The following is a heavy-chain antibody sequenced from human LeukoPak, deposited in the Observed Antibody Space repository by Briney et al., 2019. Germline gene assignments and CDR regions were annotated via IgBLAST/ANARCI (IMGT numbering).Heavy chain of an antibody. J-gene: IGHJ5*02. V-gene: IGHV4-30-4*07. CDR1: GGSISSGGYS. D-gene: IGHD3-3*01. CDR3: ARDRRGDFWSGYKLELSSWFDP. CDR2: IYYSGST. Sequence: SETLSLTCAVSGGSISSGGYSWSWIRQPPGKGLEWIGYIYYSGSTYYNPSLKSRVTISVDTSKNQFSLKLSSVTAADTAVYYCARDRRGDFWSGYKLELSSWFDPWGQGTLVTVPS.